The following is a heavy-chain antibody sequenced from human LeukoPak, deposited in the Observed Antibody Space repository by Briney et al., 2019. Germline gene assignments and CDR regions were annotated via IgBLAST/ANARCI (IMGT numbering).Heavy chain of an antibody. J-gene: IGHJ4*02. D-gene: IGHD3-3*01. CDR2: MNPNSGNT. CDR3: ARGYYGPYDFWSGYYTTIDY. V-gene: IGHV1-8*03. CDR1: GYTFTSYD. Sequence: EASVKVSCKASGYTFTSYDINWVRQATGQGLEWMGWMNPNSGNTGYAQKFQGRVTITRNTSISTAYMELSSLRSEDTAVYYCARGYYGPYDFWSGYYTTIDYWGQGTLVTVSS.